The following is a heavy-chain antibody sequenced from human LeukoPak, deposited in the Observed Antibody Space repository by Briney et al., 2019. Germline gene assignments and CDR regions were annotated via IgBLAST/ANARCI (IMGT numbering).Heavy chain of an antibody. Sequence: GGSLRLSCAASGFTFSSYAMSWVRQAPGKGLEWVSAISGSGGSTYYADSVKGRFTISRDNAKNSLYLQMNSLRAEDTAVYYCARGGIHDAFDIWGQGTMVTVSS. D-gene: IGHD1-26*01. CDR2: ISGSGGST. CDR1: GFTFSSYA. V-gene: IGHV3-23*01. CDR3: ARGGIHDAFDI. J-gene: IGHJ3*02.